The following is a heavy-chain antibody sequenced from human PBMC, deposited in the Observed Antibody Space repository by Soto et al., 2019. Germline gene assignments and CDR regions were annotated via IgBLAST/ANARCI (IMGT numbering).Heavy chain of an antibody. CDR3: AKEDGSSWSTFDY. Sequence: QVQLVESGGGVVQPGRSLRLSCAASGFTFSSYGMHWVRQAPGKGLEWVAVISYEGSNKYYADSVKGRFTISRDNSKNTLYLQMNSLRAEDTAVYYCAKEDGSSWSTFDYWGQGTLVTVSS. J-gene: IGHJ4*02. CDR2: ISYEGSNK. V-gene: IGHV3-30*18. D-gene: IGHD6-13*01. CDR1: GFTFSSYG.